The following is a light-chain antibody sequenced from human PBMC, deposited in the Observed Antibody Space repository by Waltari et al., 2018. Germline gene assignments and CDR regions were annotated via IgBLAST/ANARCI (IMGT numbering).Light chain of an antibody. Sequence: QSVLTQPPSASGTPGQRVTISCSGSSPNPGSNPVPWYQPLPGTAPKPPLYRNSQRPSGVPDRLSGSKSGTSASLAMSGLRSEDEADYYCAAWDNSLSAWVFGGGTKLTVL. CDR2: RNS. V-gene: IGLV1-47*01. J-gene: IGLJ3*02. CDR1: SPNPGSNP. CDR3: AAWDNSLSAWV.